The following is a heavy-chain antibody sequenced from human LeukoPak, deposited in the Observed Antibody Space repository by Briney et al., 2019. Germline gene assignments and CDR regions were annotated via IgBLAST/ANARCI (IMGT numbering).Heavy chain of an antibody. D-gene: IGHD3-22*01. Sequence: SVKVSCKASGGTFSSYAISWMRQAPGQGLEWMGRIIPILGIANYAQKFQGRVTITADKSTSTAYMELSSLRSEDTAVYYCATPYYDSSGYHFHYWGQGTLVTVSS. V-gene: IGHV1-69*04. CDR2: IIPILGIA. J-gene: IGHJ4*02. CDR3: ATPYYDSSGYHFHY. CDR1: GGTFSSYA.